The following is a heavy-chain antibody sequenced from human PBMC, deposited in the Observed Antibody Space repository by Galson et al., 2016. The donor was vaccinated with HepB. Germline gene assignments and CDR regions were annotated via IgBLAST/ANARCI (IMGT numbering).Heavy chain of an antibody. V-gene: IGHV4-39*07. Sequence: SETLSLTCTVSGGSITSGDYYWGWIRQSPGKGLEWIGRIHYSGSTDYNPSLRSRVTISEDTSKNQFSLKVNSVIAADTAVYFCARGRGSNYGVVDVWGQGTTVTVPS. J-gene: IGHJ6*02. D-gene: IGHD4-11*01. CDR3: ARGRGSNYGVVDV. CDR2: IHYSGST. CDR1: GGSITSGDYY.